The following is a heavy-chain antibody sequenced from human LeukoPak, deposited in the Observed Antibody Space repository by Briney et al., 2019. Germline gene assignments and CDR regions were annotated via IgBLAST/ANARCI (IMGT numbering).Heavy chain of an antibody. V-gene: IGHV4-30-4*01. Sequence: SETLSLTCTVSGVSVSGGNYVWTWLRQPPGKGLEWIVYMYYSGSTYYNPSLKSRFIITVDPAKNQFTLKLTSVSAADTAMYYCARATDAIFDSFDSWGQGTLVTVSS. CDR3: ARATDAIFDSFDS. CDR2: MYYSGST. J-gene: IGHJ5*01. D-gene: IGHD2-21*02. CDR1: GVSVSGGNYV.